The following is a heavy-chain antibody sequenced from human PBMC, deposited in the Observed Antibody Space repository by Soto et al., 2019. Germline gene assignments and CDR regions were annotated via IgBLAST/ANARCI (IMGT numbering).Heavy chain of an antibody. CDR1: GFSLSTTGVG. D-gene: IGHD3-10*01. CDR3: ARSLWFGELH. J-gene: IGHJ4*02. Sequence: QITLKESGPTLVKPTQTLTLTCSSSGFSLSTTGVGVGWIRQSPGKALEWLAIIYWDNDKRYSPSLKSRVTITKDTSKNQVVLTVTNMDPVDTGTHYCARSLWFGELHWGQGALVTVSS. CDR2: IYWDNDK. V-gene: IGHV2-5*02.